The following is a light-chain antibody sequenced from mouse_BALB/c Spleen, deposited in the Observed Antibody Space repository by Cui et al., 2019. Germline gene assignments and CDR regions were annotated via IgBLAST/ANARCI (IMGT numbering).Light chain of an antibody. CDR2: DTP. CDR3: QQWSSYPRT. Sequence: QIVLTQSPAIMSASPGEKLTMTCSASSSVSYMYWYQQKPGSSPRLLIYDTPNLASGVPVRFSGSGSGTSYSLTISRMEAEDAATYYCQQWSSYPRTFGGGTKLEIK. CDR1: SSVSY. V-gene: IGKV4-55*01. J-gene: IGKJ1*01.